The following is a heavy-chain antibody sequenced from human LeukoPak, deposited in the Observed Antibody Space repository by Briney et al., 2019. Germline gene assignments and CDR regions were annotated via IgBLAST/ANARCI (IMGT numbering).Heavy chain of an antibody. CDR3: LQWFPESAMDA. CDR1: GGSFSVYY. V-gene: IGHV4-34*01. CDR2: INHSGGT. J-gene: IGHJ6*02. D-gene: IGHD3-10*01. Sequence: SETLSLTCAVWGGSFSVYYWGWIRQAPGKGLEWIGEINHSGGTNYNPSLESRVIISVDTSRKQFNLRLNSVTAADTALYYCLQWFPESAMDAWGQGTTVTVSS.